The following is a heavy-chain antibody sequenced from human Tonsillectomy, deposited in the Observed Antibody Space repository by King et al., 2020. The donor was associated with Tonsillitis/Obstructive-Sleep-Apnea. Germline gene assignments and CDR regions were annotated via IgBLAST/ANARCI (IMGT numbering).Heavy chain of an antibody. CDR3: AKHTHPRGRGVLIPDAFDI. V-gene: IGHV3-23*04. D-gene: IGHD1-26*01. CDR2: ISGSGDST. Sequence: VQLVESGGGLVQPGGSLRLSCAASGFTFSSYAMTWVRQAPGKGLQWVSAISGSGDSTYYTDSVKGRFTISRDNSKNTLYLQMNSLRAEDTAVYSCAKHTHPRGRGVLIPDAFDIWGQGTMVTVSS. CDR1: GFTFSSYA. J-gene: IGHJ3*02.